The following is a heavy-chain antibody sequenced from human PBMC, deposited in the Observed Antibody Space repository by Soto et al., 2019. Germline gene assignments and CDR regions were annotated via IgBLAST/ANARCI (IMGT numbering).Heavy chain of an antibody. D-gene: IGHD1-7*01. CDR2: ISSSSSYK. CDR1: GFTFSSYS. J-gene: IGHJ4*02. V-gene: IGHV3-21*01. Sequence: GGSLRLSCAASGFTFSSYSMNWVRQAPGKGLEWDSSISSSSSYKYYAESVKGRFTISRDNAKTTLYLQMNNLGAGDTAVYYCARDGIGGTVFRGYLDYWGRGTVVTVSS. CDR3: ARDGIGGTVFRGYLDY.